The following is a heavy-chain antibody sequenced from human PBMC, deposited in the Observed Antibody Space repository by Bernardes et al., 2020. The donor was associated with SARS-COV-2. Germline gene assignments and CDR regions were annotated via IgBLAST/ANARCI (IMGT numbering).Heavy chain of an antibody. Sequence: GESLKISCKGSGYSFTSYWISWVRQMPGKGLEWMGRIDPSDSYTNYSPSFQGHVTISADKSISTAYLQWSSLKASDTAMYYCARHLRYCSSTSCYNAFDIWGQGTMVTVSS. CDR3: ARHLRYCSSTSCYNAFDI. CDR1: GYSFTSYW. D-gene: IGHD2-2*02. CDR2: IDPSDSYT. V-gene: IGHV5-10-1*01. J-gene: IGHJ3*02.